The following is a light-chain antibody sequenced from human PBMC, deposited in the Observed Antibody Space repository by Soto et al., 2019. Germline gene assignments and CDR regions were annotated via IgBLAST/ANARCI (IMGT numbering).Light chain of an antibody. CDR2: DVS. CDR3: SSYTSSSTLYV. CDR1: RSDVGSYNY. J-gene: IGLJ1*01. V-gene: IGLV2-14*01. Sequence: QSALTQPASVSGSPGQSITITCTETRSDVGSYNYVSWYQQHPGKAPKLMIYDVSNRPSGVSNRFSGSKSGNTASLTISGLQAEDEADYYCSSYTSSSTLYVFGTGTKLTVL.